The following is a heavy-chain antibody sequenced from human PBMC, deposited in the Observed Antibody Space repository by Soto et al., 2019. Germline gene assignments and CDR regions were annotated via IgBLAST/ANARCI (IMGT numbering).Heavy chain of an antibody. D-gene: IGHD6-6*01. Sequence: GGSLRLSCAASGFTFSSYSMNWVRQAPGKGLEWVSSISSSSSYIYYADSVKGRFTISRDNAKNSLYLQMNSLRAEDTAVYYCARDLYSSSSDDAFDIWGQGTMVTVSS. V-gene: IGHV3-21*01. CDR2: ISSSSSYI. CDR3: ARDLYSSSSDDAFDI. CDR1: GFTFSSYS. J-gene: IGHJ3*02.